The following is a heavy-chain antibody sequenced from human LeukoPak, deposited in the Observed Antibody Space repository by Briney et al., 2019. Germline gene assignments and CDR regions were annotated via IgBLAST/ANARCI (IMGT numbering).Heavy chain of an antibody. J-gene: IGHJ4*02. CDR2: IRYDGSNK. D-gene: IGHD6-13*01. CDR1: GFTFTTYW. Sequence: GGSLRLSCAASGFTFTTYWMSWARQAPGKGLEWVAFIRYDGSNKYYADSVKGRFTISRDNSKNTLYLQMNSLRAEDTAVYYCAKDKAVQYSSSWYLDYWGQGTLVTVSS. CDR3: AKDKAVQYSSSWYLDY. V-gene: IGHV3-30*02.